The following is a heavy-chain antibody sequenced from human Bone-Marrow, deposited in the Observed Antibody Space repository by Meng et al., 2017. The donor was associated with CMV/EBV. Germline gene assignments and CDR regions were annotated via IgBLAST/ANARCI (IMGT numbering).Heavy chain of an antibody. CDR1: GFTFDDYG. D-gene: IGHD3-3*01. J-gene: IGHJ4*02. Sequence: GESLKISCAASGFTFDDYGMSWVRQAPGKGLEWVSGINWNGGSTGYADSVKGRFTISRDNAKNSLYLQMNSLRAEDTAVYYCAKLTAYYDFWSGYPYFDYWGQGTLVTVSS. CDR3: AKLTAYYDFWSGYPYFDY. V-gene: IGHV3-20*04. CDR2: INWNGGST.